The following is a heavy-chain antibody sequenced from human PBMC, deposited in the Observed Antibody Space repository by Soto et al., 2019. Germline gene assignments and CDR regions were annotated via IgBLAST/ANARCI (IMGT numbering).Heavy chain of an antibody. V-gene: IGHV3-53*01. CDR3: AREAPLGYSGYEDYYDSSGYAYYFDY. Sequence: GGSLRLSCAASGFTVSSNYMSWVRQAPGKGLEWVSVIYSGGSTYCADSVKGRFTISRDNSKNTLYLQMNSLRAEDTAVYYCAREAPLGYSGYEDYYDSSGYAYYFDYWGQGTLVTVSS. J-gene: IGHJ4*02. CDR1: GFTVSSNY. D-gene: IGHD3-22*01. CDR2: IYSGGST.